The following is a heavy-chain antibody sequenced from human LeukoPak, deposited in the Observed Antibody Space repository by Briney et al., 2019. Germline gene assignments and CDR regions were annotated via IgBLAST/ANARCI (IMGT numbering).Heavy chain of an antibody. CDR3: ARDGVTYYYYGMDV. V-gene: IGHV3-7*01. CDR2: IKQDGSEK. Sequence: GGSLRLSCAASGFTFSSYWMSWVRQAPGKGLEWVANIKQDGSEKYYVDSVKGRFTISRDNAKNSLYLQMNSLRAEDTAVYYCARDGVTYYYYGMDVWGRGTTVTVSS. D-gene: IGHD3-16*01. J-gene: IGHJ6*02. CDR1: GFTFSSYW.